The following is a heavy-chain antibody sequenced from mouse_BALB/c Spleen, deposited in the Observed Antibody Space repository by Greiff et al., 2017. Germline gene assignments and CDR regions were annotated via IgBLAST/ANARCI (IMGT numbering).Heavy chain of an antibody. Sequence: DVHLVESGGGLVQPGGSLKLSCAASGFTFSSYGMSWVRQTPDKRLELVATINSNGGSTYYPDSVKGRFTISRDNAKNTLYLQMSSLKSEDTAMYYCARHGYDYYAMDYWGQGTSVTVSS. V-gene: IGHV5-6-3*01. CDR1: GFTFSSYG. CDR3: ARHGYDYYAMDY. D-gene: IGHD1-2*01. J-gene: IGHJ4*01. CDR2: INSNGGST.